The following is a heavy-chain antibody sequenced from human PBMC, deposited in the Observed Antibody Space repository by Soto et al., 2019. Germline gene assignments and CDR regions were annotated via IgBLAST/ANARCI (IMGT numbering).Heavy chain of an antibody. CDR3: ARESTYYYDTGFDY. CDR1: GGSISSYY. Sequence: SETLSLTCTVSGGSISSYYGSWIRQPPGKGLEWIGYIYYSGSTNYNPSLKSRVTISVDTSKNQFSLKLSSVTAADTAVYYCARESTYYYDTGFDYWGQGTLVTVSS. J-gene: IGHJ4*02. CDR2: IYYSGST. V-gene: IGHV4-59*01. D-gene: IGHD3-22*01.